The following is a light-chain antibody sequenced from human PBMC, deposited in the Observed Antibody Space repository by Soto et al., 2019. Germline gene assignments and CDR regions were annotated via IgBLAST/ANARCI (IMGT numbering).Light chain of an antibody. Sequence: QSALTQPRSVSGAHGQSVTISCTGTSSDVGGYNYVSWYQQHPGKAPKVMIYDVSERPSGVPDRFSGSKSGNTASLTISGLQDEDEADYYCCSYAGSPRYVLGTGTKLTVL. CDR3: CSYAGSPRYV. CDR2: DVS. CDR1: SSDVGGYNY. V-gene: IGLV2-11*01. J-gene: IGLJ1*01.